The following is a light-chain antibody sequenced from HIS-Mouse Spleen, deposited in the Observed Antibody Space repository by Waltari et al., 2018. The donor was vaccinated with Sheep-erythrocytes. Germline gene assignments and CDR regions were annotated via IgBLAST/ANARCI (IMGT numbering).Light chain of an antibody. Sequence: DIVMTQSPDSLAVSLGERATINCKSIQRVLYSSNNKNYLAWYQQKPGQPPKLLIYWASTRESGVPDRFSGSGSGTDFTLTISSLQAEDVAVYYCQQDYSTLTFGGGTKVEIK. J-gene: IGKJ4*01. V-gene: IGKV4-1*01. CDR3: QQDYSTLT. CDR1: QRVLYSSNNKNY. CDR2: WAS.